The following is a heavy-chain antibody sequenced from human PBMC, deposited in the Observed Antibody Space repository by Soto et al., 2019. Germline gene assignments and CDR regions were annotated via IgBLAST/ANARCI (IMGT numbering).Heavy chain of an antibody. CDR1: GGSISSGDYY. J-gene: IGHJ4*02. CDR3: ARGPYGDYVDFDY. Sequence: QVQLQESGPGLVKPSQTLSLTCTVSGGSISSGDYYWSWIRQHPGKGLEWIGYIYYSGSTYYNPSLKNRVTIPVHTSKNQCSLKLSSVTAADTAVYYCARGPYGDYVDFDYWGQGTLVTVSS. CDR2: IYYSGST. D-gene: IGHD4-17*01. V-gene: IGHV4-31*03.